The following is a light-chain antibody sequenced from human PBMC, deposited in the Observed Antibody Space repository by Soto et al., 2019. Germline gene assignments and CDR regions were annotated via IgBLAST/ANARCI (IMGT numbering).Light chain of an antibody. CDR1: QTISSW. J-gene: IGKJ1*01. CDR3: QQCNSYSGT. Sequence: DIQMTQSPSTLSASVGDRVTITCRASQTISSWLAWYQQKPGKAPKLLIYKASSLESGVPSRFSGSGSGREFTLTISSLQPDDFATYYCQQCNSYSGTFGQGTKVEIK. V-gene: IGKV1-5*03. CDR2: KAS.